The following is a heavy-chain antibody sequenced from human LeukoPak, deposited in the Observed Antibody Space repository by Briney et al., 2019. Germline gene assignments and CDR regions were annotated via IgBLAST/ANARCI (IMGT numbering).Heavy chain of an antibody. CDR2: IYYSGST. J-gene: IGHJ5*02. D-gene: IGHD2-2*01. CDR3: ARASRPCRPGTSCYRWFDP. CDR1: GGSISSYY. Sequence: PSETLSLTCTVSGGSISSYYWSWIRQPPGKGLECIRYIYYSGSTNYNPSLTSRVTISVDTSKNQFSLKLSSVTAADTAVYYCARASRPCRPGTSCYRWFDPWGQGTLVTVSS. V-gene: IGHV4-59*01.